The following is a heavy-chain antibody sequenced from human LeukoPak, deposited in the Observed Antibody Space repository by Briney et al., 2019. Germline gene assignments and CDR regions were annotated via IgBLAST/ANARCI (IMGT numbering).Heavy chain of an antibody. Sequence: GGSLRLSCAASGFTFSSYSMNWVRQAPGKGLEWVSSISSSSSYIYYADSVKGRSTISRDNAKNSLYLQMNSLRAEDTAVYYCGGSGYFSRFDYWGQGTLVTVSS. CDR2: ISSSSSYI. CDR3: GGSGYFSRFDY. CDR1: GFTFSSYS. V-gene: IGHV3-21*01. D-gene: IGHD3-22*01. J-gene: IGHJ4*02.